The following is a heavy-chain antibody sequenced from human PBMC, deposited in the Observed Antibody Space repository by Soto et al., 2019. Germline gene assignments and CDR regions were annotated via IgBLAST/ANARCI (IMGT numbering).Heavy chain of an antibody. CDR3: TPLHLVYDYVWGSYRYTGVDY. CDR1: GFTFSNAW. Sequence: GGSLRLSCAASGFTFSNAWMSWVRQAPGKGLEWVGRIKSKTDGGTTDYAAPVKGRFTISRDDSKNTLYLQMNSLKTEDTAVYYCTPLHLVYDYVWGSYRYTGVDYWGQGTLVTVSS. CDR2: IKSKTDGGTT. D-gene: IGHD3-16*02. V-gene: IGHV3-15*01. J-gene: IGHJ4*02.